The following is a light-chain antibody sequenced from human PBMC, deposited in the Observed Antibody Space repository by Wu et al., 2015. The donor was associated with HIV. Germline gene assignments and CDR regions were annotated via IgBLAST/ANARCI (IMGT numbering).Light chain of an antibody. V-gene: IGKV3-15*01. CDR2: GVS. CDR3: QQYNKWPSYT. Sequence: EIVMTQSPATLSVSPGERATLSCRASQSVSSNLAWYQQKPGQAPRLLIYGVSTRATSIPARFSGSGSGTEFTLTISSMQSEDFAVYYCQQYNKWPSYTFGQGTKLEIK. CDR1: QSVSSN. J-gene: IGKJ2*01.